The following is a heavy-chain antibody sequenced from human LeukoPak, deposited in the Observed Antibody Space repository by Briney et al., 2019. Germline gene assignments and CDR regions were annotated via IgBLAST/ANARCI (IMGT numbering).Heavy chain of an antibody. D-gene: IGHD3-10*01. CDR1: GFTFSSYG. CDR3: TENYYGSGSYADFDY. V-gene: IGHV3-23*01. Sequence: GGSLRLSCAASGFTFSSYGMSWVRQAPGKGLEWVSAISGSGGSTYYADSVKGRFTISRDNSKNTVYLQMNSLRAEDTAVYYCTENYYGSGSYADFDYWGQGTLVTVSS. J-gene: IGHJ4*02. CDR2: ISGSGGST.